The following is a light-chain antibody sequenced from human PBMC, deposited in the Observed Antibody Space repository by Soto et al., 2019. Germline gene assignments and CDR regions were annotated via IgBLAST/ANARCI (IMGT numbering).Light chain of an antibody. CDR3: QQYRSSSCS. J-gene: IGKJ4*01. CDR1: QSIDSG. V-gene: IGKV1-5*03. CDR2: KAS. Sequence: DIQMTQSPSTLTASVGDRVTITCRASQSIDSGLAWYQQKPGKAPKLLVYKASILESGVPSRFSGSGSGTEFTLTVSSLQPDDFATYYCQQYRSSSCSFGGGTKVDIK.